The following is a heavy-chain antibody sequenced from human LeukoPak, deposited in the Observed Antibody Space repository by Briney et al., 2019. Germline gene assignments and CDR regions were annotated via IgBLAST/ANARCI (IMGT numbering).Heavy chain of an antibody. CDR2: FDPEDGET. J-gene: IGHJ4*02. V-gene: IGHV1-24*01. CDR3: ATDLTRSGGSLD. D-gene: IGHD2-15*01. CDR1: GYTHTQLS. Sequence: ASVKDSFKVSGYTHTQLSMHWVRQTRGKGLDWMGGFDPEDGETIYAQKFQGRVTMTEDTSTHTAYMELSSLRSEDTAVYYCATDLTRSGGSLDWGEGTLVTVSS.